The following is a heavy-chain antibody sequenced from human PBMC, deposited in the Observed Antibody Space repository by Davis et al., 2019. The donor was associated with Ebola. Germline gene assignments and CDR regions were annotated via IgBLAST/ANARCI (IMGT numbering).Heavy chain of an antibody. CDR2: INAGNGNT. D-gene: IGHD2-21*01. CDR1: GYTFTSYA. V-gene: IGHV1-3*01. Sequence: AASVKVSCKASGYTFTSYAMHWVRQAPGQRLEWMGWINAGNGNTKYSQKFQGRVTITRDTSASTAYMELSSLRSEDTAVYYCARASHCGGDCYSDYWGQGTLVTVSS. J-gene: IGHJ4*02. CDR3: ARASHCGGDCYSDY.